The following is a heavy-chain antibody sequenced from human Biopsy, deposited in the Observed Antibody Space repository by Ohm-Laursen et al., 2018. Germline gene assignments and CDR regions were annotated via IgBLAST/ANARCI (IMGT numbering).Heavy chain of an antibody. CDR1: GFTFRSYA. D-gene: IGHD3-10*01. Sequence: GSLRLSCTASGFTFRSYAMAWVRRAPGKGLEWVSTASATGAATYYADSVKGRFIISRDNSKNTLYLQMDILRADDSAIYYCARQFASGRFYFDYWGQGTRVTVS. J-gene: IGHJ4*02. V-gene: IGHV3-23*01. CDR2: ASATGAAT. CDR3: ARQFASGRFYFDY.